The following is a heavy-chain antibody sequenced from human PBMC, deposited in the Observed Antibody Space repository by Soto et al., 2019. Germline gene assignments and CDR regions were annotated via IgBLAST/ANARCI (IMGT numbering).Heavy chain of an antibody. CDR1: GGSISSGGYY. Sequence: NPSETLSLTCTVSGGSISSGGYYWSWIRQHPGKGLEWIGYIYYSGSTYYNPSLKSRVTISVDTSKNQFSLKLSSVTAADTAVYYCARAARRDIVVVVAPKAFDIWGQGTMVTVSS. J-gene: IGHJ3*02. V-gene: IGHV4-31*03. CDR2: IYYSGST. CDR3: ARAARRDIVVVVAPKAFDI. D-gene: IGHD2-15*01.